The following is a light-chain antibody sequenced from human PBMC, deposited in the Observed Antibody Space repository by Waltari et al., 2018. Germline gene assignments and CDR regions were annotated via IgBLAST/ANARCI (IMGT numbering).Light chain of an antibody. V-gene: IGKV3-15*01. CDR2: ASS. J-gene: IGKJ1*01. Sequence: EVLLTQSPVTLSVSPGESATLSCRASESVNSDLAWYYQKPGQAPRLLMYASSARATGVPVRFTGSGFDTDFTLTISSLQSEDLGIYHCQQSYNWPRTFGQGTKVEIK. CDR1: ESVNSD. CDR3: QQSYNWPRT.